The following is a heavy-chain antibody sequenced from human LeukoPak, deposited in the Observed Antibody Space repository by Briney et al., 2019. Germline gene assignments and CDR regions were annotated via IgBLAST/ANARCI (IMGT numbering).Heavy chain of an antibody. J-gene: IGHJ3*02. V-gene: IGHV1-8*01. Sequence: ASVKVSRKASGYTFTSYDINWVRQATGQGLEWMGWMNPNSGNTGYAQKFQGRVTMTRNTSISTAYMELSSLRSEDTAVYYCARCYYDSSGYYYCGDAFDIWGQGTMVTVSS. CDR2: MNPNSGNT. CDR1: GYTFTSYD. CDR3: ARCYYDSSGYYYCGDAFDI. D-gene: IGHD3-22*01.